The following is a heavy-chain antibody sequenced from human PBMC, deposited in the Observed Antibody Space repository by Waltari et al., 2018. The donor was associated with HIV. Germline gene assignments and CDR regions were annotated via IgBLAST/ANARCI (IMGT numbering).Heavy chain of an antibody. Sequence: QVQLQESGPGLVKPSETLSLTYTVSGGSVSSGSYYWSWIRQPPGTGLEWIGYIYYSGITNYNPSLKSRVTRSVDTSKNQFSLKLSSVTAADTAVYYCASVRITIFGDLHPIDYWGQGTLVTVSS. J-gene: IGHJ4*02. CDR2: IYYSGIT. V-gene: IGHV4-61*01. CDR3: ASVRITIFGDLHPIDY. D-gene: IGHD3-3*01. CDR1: GGSVSSGSYY.